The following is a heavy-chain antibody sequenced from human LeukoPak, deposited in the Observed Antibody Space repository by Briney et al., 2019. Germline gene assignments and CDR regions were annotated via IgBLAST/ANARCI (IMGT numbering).Heavy chain of an antibody. CDR1: GYTFTGYY. V-gene: IGHV1-2*02. CDR2: INPNRGGT. J-gene: IGHJ6*03. D-gene: IGHD6-13*01. CDR3: ARRAVPSSSYASVYYYYIDV. Sequence: ASVKVSCQASGYTFTGYYMHWVRQAPGQGLEWMGGINPNRGGTNYVQKFQGTATMTRDTSISTAYMELTRLRSDDTAVYYCARRAVPSSSYASVYYYYIDVWGKGTTVTVSS.